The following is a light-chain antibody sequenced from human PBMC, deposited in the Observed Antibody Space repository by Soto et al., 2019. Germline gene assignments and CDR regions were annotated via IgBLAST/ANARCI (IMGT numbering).Light chain of an antibody. Sequence: EIVLTQSPGTLSLSPGERATLSCRARQSVSSSYLAWYQQKPGQAPRLLIYGASSRATGIPDRCSGSGSGTDFTLTISRLEPEDFAVYYCQQYGSSPRTFGQGTKVDIK. CDR3: QQYGSSPRT. CDR2: GAS. J-gene: IGKJ1*01. CDR1: QSVSSSY. V-gene: IGKV3-20*01.